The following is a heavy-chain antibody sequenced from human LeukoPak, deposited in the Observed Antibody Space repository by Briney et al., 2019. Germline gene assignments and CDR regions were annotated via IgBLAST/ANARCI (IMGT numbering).Heavy chain of an antibody. CDR3: ARDQDYGSGSYSGAFDI. V-gene: IGHV4-59*01. D-gene: IGHD3-10*01. CDR1: GGSISSYY. J-gene: IGHJ3*02. CDR2: IYYSGST. Sequence: SETLSLTCTVSGGSISSYYWSWIRQPPGKGLEWIGYIYYSGSTNYNPSLKSRVTISVDTSKNQFSLKLGSVTAADTAVYYCARDQDYGSGSYSGAFDIWGQGTMVTVA.